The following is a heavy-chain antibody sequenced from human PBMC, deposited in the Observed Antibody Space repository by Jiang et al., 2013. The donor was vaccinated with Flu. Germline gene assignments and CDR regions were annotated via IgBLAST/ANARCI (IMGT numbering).Heavy chain of an antibody. D-gene: IGHD2-2*01. V-gene: IGHV1-18*01. Sequence: QGRVTMTTDTSTNTAYMELRSLRSDDTAVYYCARGVVPAASFLDYWGQGTLVTVS. J-gene: IGHJ4*02. CDR3: ARGVVPAASFLDY.